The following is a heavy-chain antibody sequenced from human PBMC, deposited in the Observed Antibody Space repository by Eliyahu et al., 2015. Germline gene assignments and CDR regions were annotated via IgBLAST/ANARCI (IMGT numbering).Heavy chain of an antibody. D-gene: IGHD5-12*01. J-gene: IGHJ6*03. Sequence: QVTLKESGPVLVKPTETLTLTCTVSXFSLSNARMGVXWIRQPPGXALEWLAHIFSXDEKSYSTSLKSXLTISKDTSXSQVVLTMTNMDPVDTATYYCARTYSGYDSYYYYYMDVWGKGTTVTVSS. CDR1: XFSLSNARMG. CDR2: IFSXDEK. V-gene: IGHV2-26*01. CDR3: ARTYSGYDSYYYYYMDV.